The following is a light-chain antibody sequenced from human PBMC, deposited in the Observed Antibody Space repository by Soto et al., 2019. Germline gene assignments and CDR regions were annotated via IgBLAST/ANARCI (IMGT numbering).Light chain of an antibody. Sequence: AIQMTQSPSSLSASVGATVTITCRASQVIRRDLRWYQQKPGEAPKLLIYSASDLQGAVPSRFRGSGSGTDFTLTISSLQPEDFATYYCLQDFNFPRTFGQGTKVEV. CDR1: QVIRRD. V-gene: IGKV1-6*01. CDR2: SAS. CDR3: LQDFNFPRT. J-gene: IGKJ1*01.